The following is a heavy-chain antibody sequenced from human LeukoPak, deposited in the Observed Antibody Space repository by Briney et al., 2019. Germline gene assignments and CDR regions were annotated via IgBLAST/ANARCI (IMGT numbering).Heavy chain of an antibody. CDR3: AKGRGYMRVYYGLDV. Sequence: GGSLRLSCAASGFTFSTYSMNWVRQAPGKGLEWVAVISYNGGYIHYEDSVKGRFTISRDDSKNTLSLQMSSLRAEDTAAYYCAKGRGYMRVYYGLDVWGQGTTVTVS. J-gene: IGHJ6*02. CDR2: ISYNGGYI. D-gene: IGHD3-16*02. CDR1: GFTFSTYS. V-gene: IGHV3-30*18.